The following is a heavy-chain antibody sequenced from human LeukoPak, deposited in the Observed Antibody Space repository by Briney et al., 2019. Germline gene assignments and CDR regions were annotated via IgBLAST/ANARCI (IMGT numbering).Heavy chain of an antibody. CDR2: MNPNSGNT. Sequence: ASVKVSCKASGYTFTSYDINWVRQATGQGLEWMGWMNPNSGNTCYAQKFQGRVTMTRNTSISTAYMELSSLRSEDTAVYYCARGLKSYYGFWSGYYTGVLSAFDIWGQGTMVTVSS. CDR1: GYTFTSYD. V-gene: IGHV1-8*01. D-gene: IGHD3-3*01. CDR3: ARGLKSYYGFWSGYYTGVLSAFDI. J-gene: IGHJ3*02.